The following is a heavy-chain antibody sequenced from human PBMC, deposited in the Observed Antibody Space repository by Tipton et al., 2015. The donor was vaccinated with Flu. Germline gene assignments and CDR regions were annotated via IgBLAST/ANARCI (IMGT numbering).Heavy chain of an antibody. J-gene: IGHJ5*02. CDR2: VHQSGSS. V-gene: IGHV4-38-2*01. Sequence: TLSLTCSVSGDSIGSPYYWAWIRQAPGKGLEWIGNVHQSGSSYYNPSLMSRATIAVDRPRNQFSLRLTSVTAADTAVYCCARRDYSNYVSEPKNWFDPWGQGTLVTVSS. CDR1: GDSIGSPYY. D-gene: IGHD4-11*01. CDR3: ARRDYSNYVSEPKNWFDP.